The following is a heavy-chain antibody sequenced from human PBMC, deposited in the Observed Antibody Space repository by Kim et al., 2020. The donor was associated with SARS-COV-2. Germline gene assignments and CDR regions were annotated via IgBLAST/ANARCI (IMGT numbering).Heavy chain of an antibody. Sequence: SETLSLTCAVYGGSFSGYCWSWIRQPPGKGLEWIGEINHSGSTSYNPSLKSRVTISVDTSKNQFSLKLSSVTAADTAVYYCARGRWIQLWLFYDYWGQGTLVAVSS. D-gene: IGHD5-18*01. J-gene: IGHJ4*02. CDR3: ARGRWIQLWLFYDY. CDR2: INHSGST. CDR1: GGSFSGYC. V-gene: IGHV4-34*01.